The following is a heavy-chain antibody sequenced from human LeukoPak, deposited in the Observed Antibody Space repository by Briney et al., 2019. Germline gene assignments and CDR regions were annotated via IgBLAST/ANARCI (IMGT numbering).Heavy chain of an antibody. Sequence: GGSLRLSCTVSGFTVSSNSMSWVRQAPGKGLEWVSFIYSGTIHYSDSVKGRFTISRDNSKNTLYLQMNSLRAEDTAVYYCAKDPGRWLRYFDYWGQGTLVTVSS. V-gene: IGHV3-66*03. J-gene: IGHJ4*02. CDR3: AKDPGRWLRYFDY. CDR2: IYSGTI. D-gene: IGHD5-12*01. CDR1: GFTVSSNS.